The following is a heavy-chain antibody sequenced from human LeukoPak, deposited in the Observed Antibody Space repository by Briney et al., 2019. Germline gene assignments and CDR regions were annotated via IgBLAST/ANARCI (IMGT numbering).Heavy chain of an antibody. CDR1: GGSISSGSYY. D-gene: IGHD2-21*01. CDR3: ARGWIANRLYFDY. Sequence: SETLSLTCTVSGGSISSGSYYWSWIRQPAGKGLEWIGRIYTSGSTNYNPSLKSRVTISVDTSKNQFSLKLSSVTAADTAAYYCARGWIANRLYFDYWGQGTLVTVSS. J-gene: IGHJ4*02. V-gene: IGHV4-61*02. CDR2: IYTSGST.